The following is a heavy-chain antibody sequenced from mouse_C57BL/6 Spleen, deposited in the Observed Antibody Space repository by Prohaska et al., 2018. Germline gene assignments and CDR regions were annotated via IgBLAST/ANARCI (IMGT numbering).Heavy chain of an antibody. CDR1: GYTFTSYW. CDR3: AIYYGNYWYFDV. D-gene: IGHD2-1*01. CDR2: IDPSDSET. V-gene: IGHV1-52*01. J-gene: IGHJ1*02. Sequence: QVQLQQPGAELVRPGSSVKLSCKASGYTFTSYWMHWVKQRPIQGLEWIGNIDPSDSETHYNQKFKDKATLTVDKSSSTAYMQLSSLTSEDSAVYYCAIYYGNYWYFDVWGTGTTVTVSS.